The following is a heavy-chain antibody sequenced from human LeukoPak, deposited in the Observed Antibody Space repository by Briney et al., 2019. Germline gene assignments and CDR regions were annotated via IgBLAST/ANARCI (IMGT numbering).Heavy chain of an antibody. V-gene: IGHV1-69*13. CDR1: GGTFSSYA. Sequence: ASVKVSCKASGGTFSSYAISWVRQAPGQGLEWMGGIIPIFGTANYAQKFQGRVTITADESTSTAYMELSSLRSEDTAVYYCAKDIGRINLIVVVPGRGIDYWGQGTLVTVSS. D-gene: IGHD3-22*01. CDR3: AKDIGRINLIVVVPGRGIDY. CDR2: IIPIFGTA. J-gene: IGHJ4*02.